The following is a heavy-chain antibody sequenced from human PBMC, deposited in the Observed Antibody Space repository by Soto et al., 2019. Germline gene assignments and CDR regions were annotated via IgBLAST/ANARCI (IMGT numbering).Heavy chain of an antibody. CDR3: MSCSGNYSVS. CDR1: GGSVSASGFY. D-gene: IGHD1-26*01. Sequence: LQLRESGPVLLKPSETLSLSCSVSGGSVSASGFYWRWVRQPPRKTLEWIGTMYHHGSTYYSPPLASRVSIYVGPSNNRFAAKLTSVTAAYTAAYYCMSCSGNYSVSWGQGSLVTVS. V-gene: IGHV4-39*01. J-gene: IGHJ4*02. CDR2: MYHHGST.